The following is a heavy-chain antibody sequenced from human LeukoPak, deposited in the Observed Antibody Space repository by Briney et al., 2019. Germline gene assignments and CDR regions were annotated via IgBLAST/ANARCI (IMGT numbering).Heavy chain of an antibody. CDR1: GFTFSSYG. CDR2: ISYDGSNK. Sequence: GGSLRLSCAASGFTFSSYGMHWVRQAPGKGLEWVAVISYDGSNKYYADSVKGRFTISRDNSKNTLYLQMNSLRAEDTAVYYCAKDRVVISYAEYFQHWGQGTLVTVSS. V-gene: IGHV3-30*18. J-gene: IGHJ1*01. CDR3: AKDRVVISYAEYFQH. D-gene: IGHD3-22*01.